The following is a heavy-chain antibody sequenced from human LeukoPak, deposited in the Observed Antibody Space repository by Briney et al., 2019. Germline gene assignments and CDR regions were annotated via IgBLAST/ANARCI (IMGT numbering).Heavy chain of an antibody. CDR3: ASGSHSSSRYFDY. CDR2: IYYSGST. Sequence: SETLSPTCTVSGGSISSYYWGWIRQPPGKGLEWIGYIYYSGSTNYNPSLKSRVTISVDTSKNQFSLKLSSVTAADTAVYYCASGSHSSSRYFDYWGQGTLVTVSS. D-gene: IGHD6-13*01. V-gene: IGHV4-59*01. CDR1: GGSISSYY. J-gene: IGHJ4*02.